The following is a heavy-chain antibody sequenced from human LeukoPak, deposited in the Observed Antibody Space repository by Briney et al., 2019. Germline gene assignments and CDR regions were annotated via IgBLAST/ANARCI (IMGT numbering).Heavy chain of an antibody. D-gene: IGHD1-26*01. V-gene: IGHV3-33*01. CDR1: GFTFSSYG. CDR2: IWYDGGNK. J-gene: IGHJ4*02. Sequence: QPGGSLRLSCAASGFTFSSYGMHWVRQAPGKGLEWVAVIWYDGGNKYYADSVKGRFTTSRDNSKNTLSLQMNSLRAEDTAVYYRASDHGAYWGQGTLVTVSS. CDR3: ASDHGAY.